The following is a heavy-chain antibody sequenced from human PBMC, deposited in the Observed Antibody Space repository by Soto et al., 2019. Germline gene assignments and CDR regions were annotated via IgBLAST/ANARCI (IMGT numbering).Heavy chain of an antibody. V-gene: IGHV3-23*01. Sequence: EVQLLESGGGLVQPGGSLRLSCAASGFTFSNYAMSWVRQAPGKGLEWVSAISSSGDSPYYADSVKGRFTVSRDNSKNTLYLQMNSLRVEDTAIYYCARNTIPHPPYWGQGPLVTVSS. CDR2: ISSSGDSP. CDR1: GFTFSNYA. CDR3: ARNTIPHPPY. D-gene: IGHD1-1*01. J-gene: IGHJ4*02.